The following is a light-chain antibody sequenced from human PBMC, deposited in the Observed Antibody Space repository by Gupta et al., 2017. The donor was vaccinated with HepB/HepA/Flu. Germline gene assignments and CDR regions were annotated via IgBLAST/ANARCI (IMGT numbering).Light chain of an antibody. CDR1: ESVGRN. J-gene: IGKJ1*01. V-gene: IGKV3-15*01. Sequence: EVVMTQSPATLSVSPGERVTLSCRASESVGRNLAWYQQKPGQAPRLLIFGSSTRATGFPSRFSASGSGTEFTLTISSLQSEDLAIYYCQQYNSWPQAFGQGSKVEIK. CDR2: GSS. CDR3: QQYNSWPQA.